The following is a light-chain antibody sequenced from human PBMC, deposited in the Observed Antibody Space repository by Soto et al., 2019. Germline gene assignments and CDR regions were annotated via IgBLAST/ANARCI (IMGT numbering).Light chain of an antibody. CDR1: QSVFCSTNNKNY. J-gene: IGKJ4*01. CDR3: QQYYSLPPVT. Sequence: DIVMTQSPDSLAVSLGARATINCKSSQSVFCSTNNKNYLAWYQQKPGQPPKLLIYWASTRESGVPDRFRGSGSGTDFTLTISSLQAEDVAVYYCQQYYSLPPVTFGGGTKVEIK. CDR2: WAS. V-gene: IGKV4-1*01.